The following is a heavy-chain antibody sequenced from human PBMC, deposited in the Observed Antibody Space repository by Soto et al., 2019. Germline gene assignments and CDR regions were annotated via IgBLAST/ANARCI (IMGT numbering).Heavy chain of an antibody. J-gene: IGHJ4*02. CDR2: IYYSGST. D-gene: IGHD4-17*01. Sequence: ETLSVTCTVSRGSISSDYWGWIRQTPGKGLEWIGYIYYSGSTNYNPSLKSRVTISVDTSKNQFSLKLSSVTAAGTAVYYCARGYGDYDPFDYWGQGTLVTVSS. V-gene: IGHV4-59*01. CDR1: RGSISSDY. CDR3: ARGYGDYDPFDY.